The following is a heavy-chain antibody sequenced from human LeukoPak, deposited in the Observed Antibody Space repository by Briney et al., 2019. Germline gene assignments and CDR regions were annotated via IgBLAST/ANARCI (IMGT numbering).Heavy chain of an antibody. D-gene: IGHD3-3*01. V-gene: IGHV3-23*01. CDR1: GFTFSDSA. CDR2: ISDTGGRT. J-gene: IGHJ5*02. CDR3: AKGGQDFDFWRFDL. Sequence: PGGSLRLSCAASGFTFSDSAVSWVRHSPGEGLKWVSSISDTGGRTYYADSVKGRFTITRDNSRNTVNLQMNSLRAGDTARCYCAKGGQDFDFWRFDLWGQGILVIVSS.